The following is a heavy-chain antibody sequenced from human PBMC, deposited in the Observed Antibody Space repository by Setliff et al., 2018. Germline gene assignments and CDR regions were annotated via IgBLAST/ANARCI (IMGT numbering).Heavy chain of an antibody. D-gene: IGHD3-10*01. J-gene: IGHJ6*03. Sequence: PSETLSLTCTVSGGSISSYYWSWIRQPAGKGLEWIGHIYIGGSANYNPSLQSRVTMSLDTSTNQFSLRLSSVTAADTAVYYCARTSRDGATYMDVWGKGTTVTVSS. CDR1: GGSISSYY. CDR3: ARTSRDGATYMDV. V-gene: IGHV4-4*07. CDR2: IYIGGSA.